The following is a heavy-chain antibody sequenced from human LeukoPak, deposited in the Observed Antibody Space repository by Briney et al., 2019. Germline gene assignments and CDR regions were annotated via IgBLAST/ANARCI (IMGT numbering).Heavy chain of an antibody. Sequence: ASVKVSCKASGYTFTSYGISWVRQAPGQGLEWMGGISAYNGNTNYAQKLQGRVTMTTDTSTSTAYMELRSLRSDDTAVYYCARDLQRITMVRGVTNFDYWGQGTLVTVSS. CDR2: ISAYNGNT. CDR3: ARDLQRITMVRGVTNFDY. V-gene: IGHV1-18*01. CDR1: GYTFTSYG. J-gene: IGHJ4*02. D-gene: IGHD3-10*01.